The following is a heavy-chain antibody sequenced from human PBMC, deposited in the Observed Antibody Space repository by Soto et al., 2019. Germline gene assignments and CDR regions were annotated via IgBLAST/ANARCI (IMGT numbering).Heavy chain of an antibody. CDR3: ARASSSWHKSVFEH. D-gene: IGHD6-13*01. CDR1: GYRFTSYW. V-gene: IGHV5-10-1*01. CDR2: IDPSDSYT. Sequence: GESLKISCKGSGYRFTSYWISWVRQVPGKGLEWMGRIDPSDSYTNYSPSFQGHVTISADKSTSTAYLQWSSLKASDSAMYYCARASSSWHKSVFEHWGQGTLVTVS. J-gene: IGHJ4*02.